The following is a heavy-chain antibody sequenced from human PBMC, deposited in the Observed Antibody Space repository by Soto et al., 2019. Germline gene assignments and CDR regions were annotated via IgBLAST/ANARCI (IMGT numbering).Heavy chain of an antibody. D-gene: IGHD2-2*01. CDR2: ISHDGSNK. CDR1: GFTFSSYA. V-gene: IGHV3-30-3*01. CDR3: ARDPGIVVVPVKIGDYFDL. J-gene: IGHJ4*02. Sequence: QVQLVESGGGVVQPGKSLRLSCAASGFTFSSYAMHWVRQAPGKGLEWVAVISHDGSNKYYADSVKGRFTISRDNSKKTLSVQMNSLRVEDTAVYYCARDPGIVVVPVKIGDYFDLWGQGTLVTVSS.